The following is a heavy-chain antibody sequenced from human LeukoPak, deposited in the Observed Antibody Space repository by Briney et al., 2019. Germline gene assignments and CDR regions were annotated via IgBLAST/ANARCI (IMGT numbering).Heavy chain of an antibody. D-gene: IGHD3-10*01. CDR1: GFTSSSYW. V-gene: IGHV3-7*01. Sequence: GGSLRLSCAASGFTSSSYWMSWVRQAPGKWLEWVANIKQDESEKYYVDSVKGRFTISRDNAKNSLYLQMNSLRAEDTAVYYCAREETYYYGSGSSYGMDVWGQGTTVTVSS. CDR3: AREETYYYGSGSSYGMDV. CDR2: IKQDESEK. J-gene: IGHJ6*02.